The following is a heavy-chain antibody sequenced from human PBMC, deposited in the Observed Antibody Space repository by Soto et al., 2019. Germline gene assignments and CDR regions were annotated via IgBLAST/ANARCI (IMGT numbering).Heavy chain of an antibody. CDR2: ISSGGSFV. CDR3: ARDSDWAGYYLAHDY. D-gene: IGHD3-9*01. J-gene: IGHJ4*02. CDR1: GFAFSTYS. V-gene: IGHV3-48*01. Sequence: GGSLRLSCAASGFAFSTYSMNWVRLAPGKGLEWVSYISSGGSFVYYADSVRGRLTISRDNAKSSLFLQMNSLRAEDTAMYYCARDSDWAGYYLAHDYWGQGTLVTVSS.